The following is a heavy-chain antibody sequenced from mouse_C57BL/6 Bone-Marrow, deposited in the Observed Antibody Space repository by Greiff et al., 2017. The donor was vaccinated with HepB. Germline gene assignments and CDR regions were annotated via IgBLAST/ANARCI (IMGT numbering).Heavy chain of an antibody. V-gene: IGHV7-1*01. CDR1: GFTFSDFY. CDR3: ARELVTGYAMDD. CDR2: SRNKANDYTT. D-gene: IGHD2-12*01. J-gene: IGHJ4*01. Sequence: EVKVVESGGGLVQSGRSLRLSCATSGFTFSDFYMEWVRQAPGKGLEWIAASRNKANDYTTEYSASVKGRFIVSRDTSQSILYLQMNALRAEDTAIYYCARELVTGYAMDDWGQETSVTVSS.